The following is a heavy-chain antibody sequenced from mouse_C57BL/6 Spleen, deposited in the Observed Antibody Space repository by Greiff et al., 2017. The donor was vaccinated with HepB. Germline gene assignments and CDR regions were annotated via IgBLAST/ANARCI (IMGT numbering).Heavy chain of an antibody. CDR2: IDPSDSDT. V-gene: IGHV1-52*01. CDR3: ARSGEYYVWDC. CDR1: GYTFTSYW. D-gene: IGHD1-1*01. J-gene: IGHJ2*01. Sequence: QVQLQQPGAELVRPGSSVKLSCKASGYTFTSYWMHWVKQRPIQGLEWIGNIDPSDSDTHYNQKFKDKATLTEDKTSSTAYMQLSSLTSEDSAVYYGARSGEYYVWDCWGKGTTLTVSS.